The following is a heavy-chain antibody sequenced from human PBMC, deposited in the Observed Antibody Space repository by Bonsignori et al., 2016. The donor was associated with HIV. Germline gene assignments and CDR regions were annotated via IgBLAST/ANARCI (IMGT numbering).Heavy chain of an antibody. Sequence: LSCTVSGGSISSGSYYWSWIRQPAGKGLEWIGRIYTSGSTNYNPSLKSRVTISVDTSKNQFSLKLSSVTAADTAVYYCAREVYVYCSGGSCIRGAFDIWGQGTMVTVSS. V-gene: IGHV4-61*02. D-gene: IGHD2-15*01. J-gene: IGHJ3*02. CDR2: IYTSGST. CDR1: GGSISSGSYY. CDR3: AREVYVYCSGGSCIRGAFDI.